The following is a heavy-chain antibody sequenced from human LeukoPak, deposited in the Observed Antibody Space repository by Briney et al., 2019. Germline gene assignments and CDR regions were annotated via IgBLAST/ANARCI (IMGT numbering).Heavy chain of an antibody. V-gene: IGHV3-9*01. CDR3: ARAGGSRYYYAMDV. Sequence: GGSLRLSCAASGFTFDDYGMHWVRQAPGKGLEWVSGTSWNSDSVGYADSVKGRFTISRDNAENSLYLQMNSLRAEDTAFYYCARAGGSRYYYAMDVWGQGTTVTVSS. CDR1: GFTFDDYG. J-gene: IGHJ6*02. CDR2: TSWNSDSV. D-gene: IGHD3-16*01.